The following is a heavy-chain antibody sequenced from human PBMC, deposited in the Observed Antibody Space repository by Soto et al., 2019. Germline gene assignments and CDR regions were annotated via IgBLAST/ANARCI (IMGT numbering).Heavy chain of an antibody. Sequence: PLNRARKAAGYAKTVDHMHRGSKTPKQGLEWMGIINPSGGSTSYAQKFRGRVTMTRDTSTSTVYMELSSLRSEDTAVYYCARERQQLGNYYYSGMDVSGQRLTLTVSS. V-gene: IGHV1-46*01. J-gene: IGHJ6*02. CDR3: ARERQQLGNYYYSGMDV. CDR1: GYAKTVDH. CDR2: INPSGGST. D-gene: IGHD6-13*01.